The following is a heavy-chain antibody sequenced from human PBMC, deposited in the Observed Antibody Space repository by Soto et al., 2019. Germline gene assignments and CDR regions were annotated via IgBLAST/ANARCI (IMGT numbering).Heavy chain of an antibody. J-gene: IGHJ5*02. V-gene: IGHV1-46*02. CDR1: GYTFNNYF. Sequence: QVQLVQSGAEVRKPGASVKVSCKASGYTFNNYFMHWVRQAPAQGLEWMGVITPSSGSTTYAQRFQGRLTMTRDTAPSTGYMELRSLRAEDTSVYFCARDLVPIWNYVGLAPGAQHWFEPWGQGTLVNVSS. CDR3: ARDLVPIWNYVGLAPGAQHWFEP. D-gene: IGHD1-7*01. CDR2: ITPSSGST.